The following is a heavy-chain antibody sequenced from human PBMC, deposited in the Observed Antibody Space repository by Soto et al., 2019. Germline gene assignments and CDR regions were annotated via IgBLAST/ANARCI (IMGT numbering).Heavy chain of an antibody. D-gene: IGHD3-22*01. Sequence: GGSLRLSCAASGFTFSDYWMSWVRQAPGKGLEWVANRNRDGSEKYSVDSVKGRFTISRDNAKNSLYLQMNSLRAEDTAVYYCARDGCYLDTFDIWGQGTMVTVSS. CDR2: RNRDGSEK. CDR1: GFTFSDYW. J-gene: IGHJ3*02. CDR3: ARDGCYLDTFDI. V-gene: IGHV3-7*01.